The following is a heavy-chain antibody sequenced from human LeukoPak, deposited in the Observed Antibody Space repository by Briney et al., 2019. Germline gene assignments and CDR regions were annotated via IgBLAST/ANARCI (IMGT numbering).Heavy chain of an antibody. D-gene: IGHD3-10*01. Sequence: GGSLRLSCAASGFTVSSYWMHWVRQAPGKGLVWVSRINSDGSSTSYADSVKGRFTISRDNAKNTRYLQMNSLRAEDTAVYYCASFGRYNWFDPWGQGTLVTVSS. CDR2: INSDGSST. V-gene: IGHV3-74*01. J-gene: IGHJ5*02. CDR3: ASFGRYNWFDP. CDR1: GFTVSSYW.